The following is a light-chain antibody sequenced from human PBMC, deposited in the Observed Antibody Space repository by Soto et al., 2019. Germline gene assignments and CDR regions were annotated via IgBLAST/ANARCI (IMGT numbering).Light chain of an antibody. CDR2: RAD. CDR1: RSNIGSNY. V-gene: IGLV1-47*01. CDR3: AAWHDTLSGLV. J-gene: IGLJ2*01. Sequence: QSVLTQTPSAYGTPGQTVTISCSGRRSNIGSNYVYWYQQLPGTAPRLLMYRADQRPSGVPDRFSGSKSGTSASLAISGLRSEDDADYYCAAWHDTLSGLVFGGGHKVTVL.